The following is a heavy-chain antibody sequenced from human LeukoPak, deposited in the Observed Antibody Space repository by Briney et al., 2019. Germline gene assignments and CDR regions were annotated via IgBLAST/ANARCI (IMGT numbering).Heavy chain of an antibody. CDR2: ISWNSGSI. CDR3: AKEDY. J-gene: IGHJ4*02. V-gene: IGHV3-9*01. Sequence: PGGSLRLSCVASGFTFDDYAMHWVRQAPGKGLEWVSGISWNSGSIGYADSVKGRFTISRDNAKNSLYLQMNSLRAEDAALYYCAKEDYWGQGTLVTVSS. CDR1: GFTFDDYA.